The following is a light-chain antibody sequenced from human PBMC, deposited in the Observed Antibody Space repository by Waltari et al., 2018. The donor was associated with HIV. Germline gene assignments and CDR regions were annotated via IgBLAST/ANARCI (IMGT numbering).Light chain of an antibody. Sequence: QSVLSQPPSASGTPGQRLTLPCSAISFNLGANNVYLYQQFAGTAPKLLIYRNDQRPSGVPDRFSGSKSGTSASLVISGLRSEDEADYYCASRDDSLSVHVIFGGGTKLTVL. CDR3: ASRDDSLSVHVI. V-gene: IGLV1-47*01. CDR2: RND. J-gene: IGLJ2*01. CDR1: SFNLGANN.